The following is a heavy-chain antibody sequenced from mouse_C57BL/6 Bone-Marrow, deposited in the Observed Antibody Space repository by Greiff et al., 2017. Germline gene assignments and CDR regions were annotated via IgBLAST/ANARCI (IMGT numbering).Heavy chain of an antibody. Sequence: QVQLQQSGAELVRPGTSVKVSCKASGYAFTNYLIEWVKQRPGQGLEWIGVINPGSGGTNYNEKFKGKATLTADKSSSTAYMPLSSLTSEDSAVYCCARSYYYGSPPFAYWGQGTLVTGSA. CDR2: INPGSGGT. J-gene: IGHJ3*01. CDR1: GYAFTNYL. V-gene: IGHV1-54*01. CDR3: ARSYYYGSPPFAY. D-gene: IGHD1-1*01.